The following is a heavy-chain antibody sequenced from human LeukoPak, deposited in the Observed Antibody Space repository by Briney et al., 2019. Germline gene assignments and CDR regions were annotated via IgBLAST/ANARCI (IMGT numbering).Heavy chain of an antibody. J-gene: IGHJ3*02. D-gene: IGHD1-26*01. CDR3: AVFPGIVGATPLRNDAFDI. Sequence: ASVKVSCKASGHTFTDYYMHWVRQAPGQGLEWMGWINPNSGGTNYTQNFQGRVTMTRDTSISTAYMALSRLRSDDTAVYYCAVFPGIVGATPLRNDAFDIWGQGTMVTVSS. CDR1: GHTFTDYY. CDR2: INPNSGGT. V-gene: IGHV1-2*02.